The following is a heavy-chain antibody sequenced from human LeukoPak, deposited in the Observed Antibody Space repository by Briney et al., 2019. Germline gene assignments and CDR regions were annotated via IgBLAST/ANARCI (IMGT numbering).Heavy chain of an antibody. D-gene: IGHD2-15*01. V-gene: IGHV1-18*01. CDR2: ISAYNGNT. CDR3: ASLHCSGGSCYPLT. CDR1: GYTFTSYG. J-gene: IGHJ5*02. Sequence: ASVKVSCKASGYTFTSYGISGVRQAPGQGLEWMGWISAYNGNTNYAQKLQGRVTMTTDTSTSTAYMELRSLRSDDTAVYYCASLHCSGGSCYPLTWGQGTLVTVSS.